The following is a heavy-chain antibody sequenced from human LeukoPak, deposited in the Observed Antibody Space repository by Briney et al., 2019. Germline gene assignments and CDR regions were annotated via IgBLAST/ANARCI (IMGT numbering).Heavy chain of an antibody. CDR3: ARDNSGEAADISDAFDI. CDR1: GYSFTDYG. D-gene: IGHD3-16*01. CDR2: ISTYNDNR. Sequence: ASVKVSCKSSGYSFTDYGLCWVRQAPGQGLEWMGWISTYNDNRKYAQNLQGRVSMTTDTSTSTAHMELRNLKSDDTAVYFCARDNSGEAADISDAFDIWGQGTKVTVSS. J-gene: IGHJ3*02. V-gene: IGHV1-18*01.